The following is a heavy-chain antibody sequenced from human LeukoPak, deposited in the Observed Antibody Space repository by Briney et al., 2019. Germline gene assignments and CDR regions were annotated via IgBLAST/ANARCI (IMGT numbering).Heavy chain of an antibody. CDR2: IRSKAYGGTT. CDR1: GFTFGDYA. V-gene: IGHV3-49*04. D-gene: IGHD2-2*02. J-gene: IGHJ5*02. CDR3: TSCSSTSCYSWFDP. Sequence: GGSLRLSCTASGFTFGDYAMSWVRQAPGKGLEWVGFIRSKAYGGTTEYAASVKGRFTISRDDSKNIAYLQMNSLKTEDTAVYYCTSCSSTSCYSWFDPWGQGTLVTVSS.